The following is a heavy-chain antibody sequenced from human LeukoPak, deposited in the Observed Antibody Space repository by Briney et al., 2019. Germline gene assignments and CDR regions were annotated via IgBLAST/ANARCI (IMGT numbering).Heavy chain of an antibody. V-gene: IGHV3-53*01. CDR2: LYSGGST. CDR1: GFTVSSNY. CDR3: ARGRDAYNPIDY. D-gene: IGHD5-24*01. Sequence: GGSLRLSCAASGFTVSSNYMSWVRPARGKGLQCVSVLYSGGSTYYADSVKGRFTISRDNSKNTLYLQMNSLRAEDTAVYYCARGRDAYNPIDYWGQGTLVTVSS. J-gene: IGHJ4*02.